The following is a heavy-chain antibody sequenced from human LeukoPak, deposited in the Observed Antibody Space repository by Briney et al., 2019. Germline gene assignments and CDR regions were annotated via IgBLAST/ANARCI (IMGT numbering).Heavy chain of an antibody. V-gene: IGHV1-8*02. CDR1: GGTFSSYA. D-gene: IGHD1-26*01. CDR3: ARQYSGSYFDY. Sequence: ASVTVSCTASGGTFSSYAISWVRQAPGQGLEWMGWMNPNSGNTGYAQKFQGRVTMTRNTSISTAYMELSSLRSEDTAVYYCARQYSGSYFDYWGQGTLVTVSS. J-gene: IGHJ4*02. CDR2: MNPNSGNT.